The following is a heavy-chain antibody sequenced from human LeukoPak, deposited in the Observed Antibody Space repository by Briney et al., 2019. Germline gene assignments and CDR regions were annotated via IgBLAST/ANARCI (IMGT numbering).Heavy chain of an antibody. CDR2: IYTSGST. V-gene: IGHV4-61*09. J-gene: IGHJ4*02. CDR1: GGSISSGSYY. CDR3: ARLGPRGYYLDY. D-gene: IGHD3-22*01. Sequence: PSETLSLTCTVSGGSISSGSYYWSWIRQPAGKGLEWIGHIYTSGSTNYNPSLKSRVTISVDTSKNQFSLKLSSVTAADTAVYYCARLGPRGYYLDYWGQGTLVTVSS.